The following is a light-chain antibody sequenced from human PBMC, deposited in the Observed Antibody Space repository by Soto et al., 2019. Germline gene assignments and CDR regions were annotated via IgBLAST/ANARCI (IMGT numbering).Light chain of an antibody. Sequence: VLTQSPVTLSLSPGERATLSCRASQSFRGLLAWYQQRPGQAPRLLIYDAYNRATGIPPRFSGSGSGTEFTLTISSLETEVSAVYYCQQRRMWPITFGKGTRLEIK. CDR1: QSFRGL. CDR2: DAY. CDR3: QQRRMWPIT. V-gene: IGKV3-11*01. J-gene: IGKJ5*01.